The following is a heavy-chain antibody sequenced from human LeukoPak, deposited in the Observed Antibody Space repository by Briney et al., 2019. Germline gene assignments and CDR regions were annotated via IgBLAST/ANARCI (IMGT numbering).Heavy chain of an antibody. Sequence: PSETLSLTCTVSGGSISSGGYYWSWIRQHPGKGLEWIGYIYYSGSTYYNPSLKSRVTISVDTSKNQFSLKLSSVTAADTAVYYCARGPHEIHNWFDPWGQGTLVTVSS. V-gene: IGHV4-31*03. D-gene: IGHD5-24*01. CDR1: GGSISSGGYY. CDR2: IYYSGST. CDR3: ARGPHEIHNWFDP. J-gene: IGHJ5*02.